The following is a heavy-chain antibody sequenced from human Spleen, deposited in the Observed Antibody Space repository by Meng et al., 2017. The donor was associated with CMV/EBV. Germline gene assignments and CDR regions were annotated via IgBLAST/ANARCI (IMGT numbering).Heavy chain of an antibody. D-gene: IGHD5-18*01. V-gene: IGHV3-21*01. Sequence: GGSLRLSCAASGFTFSSYSMNWVRQAPGKGLEWVSSISGSTSYIYYADSVKGRFTISRDNAKNSLSLQMNSLRAEDTAVYYCAKDLGTAMVSPNWFDPWGQGTLVTVSS. CDR3: AKDLGTAMVSPNWFDP. J-gene: IGHJ5*02. CDR2: ISGSTSYI. CDR1: GFTFSSYS.